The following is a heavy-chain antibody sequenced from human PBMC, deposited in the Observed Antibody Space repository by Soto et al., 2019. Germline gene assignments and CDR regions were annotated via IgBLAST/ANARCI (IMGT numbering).Heavy chain of an antibody. Sequence: GGSLRLSCAGSGFTFSSYWMAWVRQGPGKGLEWVANINPAGSDSCFAPSVKGRFTISTDNAKNSLYLQMNSLRAEDTAVYFCASAYSSSPLFEYYLDVWGQGALVTVSS. CDR1: GFTFSSYW. CDR3: ASAYSSSPLFEYYLDV. D-gene: IGHD6-13*01. V-gene: IGHV3-7*01. CDR2: INPAGSDS. J-gene: IGHJ4*02.